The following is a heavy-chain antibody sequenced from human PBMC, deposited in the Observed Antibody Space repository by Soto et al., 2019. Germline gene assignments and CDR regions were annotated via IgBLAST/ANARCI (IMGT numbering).Heavy chain of an antibody. D-gene: IGHD2-15*01. CDR1: GFTFNSYA. CDR2: ISYDGSNK. J-gene: IGHJ5*02. Sequence: PGGSLRLSCAASGFTFNSYALHWVRQAPGKGLEWVAVISYDGSNKYYAESVKGRFTISRDNSKNTLYLQMNTLRTEDTAVYYCARDGRCGGGTCYSSGWFDPWGQGTLVTAPQ. CDR3: ARDGRCGGGTCYSSGWFDP. V-gene: IGHV3-30*04.